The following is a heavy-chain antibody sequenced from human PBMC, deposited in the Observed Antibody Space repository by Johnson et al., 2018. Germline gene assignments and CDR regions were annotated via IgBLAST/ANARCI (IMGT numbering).Heavy chain of an antibody. Sequence: VQLVQSGGGVVRPGGSLRLSCAASGFTFSSYAMNWVRQAPGKGLEWVSDIRGRGGSTYYADSVKGRFTISRDNSKNTLYLQMNTLRVEDTALYYCVKDSGDARLYGWFVDWGQGTLGTVSS. D-gene: IGHD3-10*01. CDR3: VKDSGDARLYGWFVD. V-gene: IGHV3-23*04. CDR2: IRGRGGST. J-gene: IGHJ1*01. CDR1: GFTFSSYA.